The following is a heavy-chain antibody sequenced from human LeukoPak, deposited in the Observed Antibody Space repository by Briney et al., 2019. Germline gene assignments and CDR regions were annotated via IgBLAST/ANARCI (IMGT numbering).Heavy chain of an antibody. V-gene: IGHV4-4*07. J-gene: IGHJ4*02. CDR2: IYNSGST. D-gene: IGHD3-10*01. CDR1: GGSISSYY. Sequence: SETLSLTCTISGGSISSYYWSWIRQPAGKGLEWIGRIYNSGSTNFNTNYNPSLTSRVTMSVDTSKNQFSLKLNSVSAADTAVYFCARAIWYGSGTTAFDYWGQGTLVTVSP. CDR3: ARAIWYGSGTTAFDY.